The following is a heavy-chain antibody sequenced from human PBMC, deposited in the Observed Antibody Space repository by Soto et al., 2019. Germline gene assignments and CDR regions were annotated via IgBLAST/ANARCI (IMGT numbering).Heavy chain of an antibody. Sequence: EVQLLESGGGLVQPGGSLRLSWAASGITFSSYVMSVVRQAPGKGLKWVSTISGSGGNTNYADSVTGRFTISRDNSKNTLYLHMKRLSAEETAVYYCEGTTGPESYFDFWGQVNLVTVSS. CDR1: GITFSSYV. J-gene: IGHJ4*02. V-gene: IGHV3-23*01. D-gene: IGHD1-1*01. CDR2: ISGSGGNT. CDR3: EGTTGPESYFDF.